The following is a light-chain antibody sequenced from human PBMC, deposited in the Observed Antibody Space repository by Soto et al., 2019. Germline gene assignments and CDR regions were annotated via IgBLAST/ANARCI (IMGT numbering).Light chain of an antibody. CDR2: DAS. J-gene: IGKJ2*01. CDR3: QQGHSTPYT. Sequence: EIVLTQSPATLSLSPGDRAILSCRASQSISSALAWYQQKPGQAPRLLIYDASDRATGIPARFSGSRSGTDFTLTISSLEPEDFASYYCQQGHSTPYTFGQGTKVEIK. CDR1: QSISSA. V-gene: IGKV3-11*01.